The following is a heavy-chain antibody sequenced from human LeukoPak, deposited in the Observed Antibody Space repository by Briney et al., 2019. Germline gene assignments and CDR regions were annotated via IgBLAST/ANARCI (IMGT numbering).Heavy chain of an antibody. Sequence: PSETLSLTCTVSGGSISSYYWSWIRQPPGKGLEWIGYIYYSGSTNYNPSLKSRVTISVDTSKNQFSLKLSSVTAADTAVYYCAGVLPYYDSSGLAAFDIWGQGTMVTVSS. J-gene: IGHJ3*02. CDR3: AGVLPYYDSSGLAAFDI. V-gene: IGHV4-59*01. D-gene: IGHD3-22*01. CDR1: GGSISSYY. CDR2: IYYSGST.